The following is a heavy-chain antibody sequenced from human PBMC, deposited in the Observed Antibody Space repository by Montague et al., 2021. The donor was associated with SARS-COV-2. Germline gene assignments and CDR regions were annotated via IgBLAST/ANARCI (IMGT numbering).Heavy chain of an antibody. CDR3: ARLIYGLFDY. J-gene: IGHJ4*02. CDR1: GGSITNSVYD. V-gene: IGHV4-39*01. D-gene: IGHD4-17*01. Sequence: SETLSLTCTVSGGSITNSVYDWGWNRQPPGKGLEWIATIHHGGDTYYXASLKSRLTISVDGSKNQFSLRLSSVTAADTALYYCARLIYGLFDYWGQGALVTVSS. CDR2: IHHGGDT.